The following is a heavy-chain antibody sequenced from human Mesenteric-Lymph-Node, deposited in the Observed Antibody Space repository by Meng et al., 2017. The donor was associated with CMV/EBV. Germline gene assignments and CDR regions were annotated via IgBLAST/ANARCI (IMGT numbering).Heavy chain of an antibody. CDR2: ISSSSSYI. J-gene: IGHJ6*02. Sequence: GESLKISCAASGFTFSSYSMNWVRQAPGKGLEWVSSISSSSSYIYYADSVKGRFTISRDNAKNSLYLQMNSLRAEDTAVYYCAREGRDYYYGMDVWGQGTTVTVSS. V-gene: IGHV3-21*04. CDR1: GFTFSSYS. D-gene: IGHD3-10*01. CDR3: AREGRDYYYGMDV.